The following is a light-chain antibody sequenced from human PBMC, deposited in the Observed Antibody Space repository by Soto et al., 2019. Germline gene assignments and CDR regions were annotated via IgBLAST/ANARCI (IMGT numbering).Light chain of an antibody. Sequence: EVVMTQSPALLSVSPGERVTLSCRASQSVNNNLAWYQQQPGQAPRLLIYDTSSRATGVPARFSGSGSGTEFTLTISSLKAEDFAVYYCQQYNYWPPYTFGQGTNLEFK. CDR2: DTS. J-gene: IGKJ2*01. CDR3: QQYNYWPPYT. V-gene: IGKV3-15*01. CDR1: QSVNNN.